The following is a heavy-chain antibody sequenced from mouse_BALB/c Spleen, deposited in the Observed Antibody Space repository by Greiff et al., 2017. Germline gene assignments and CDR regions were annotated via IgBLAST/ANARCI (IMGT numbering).Heavy chain of an antibody. CDR3: TRWRTYYGSSYGDYFDY. D-gene: IGHD1-1*01. V-gene: IGHV1-5*01. CDR1: GYSFTSYW. J-gene: IGHJ2*01. CDR2: IYPGNSDT. Sequence: EVQLQQSGTVLARPGASVKMSCKASGYSFTSYWMHWVKQRPGQGLEWIGAIYPGNSDTSYNQKFKGKAKLTAVTSASTAYMELSSLTTEDSAVYSCTRWRTYYGSSYGDYFDYWGQGTTLTVSS.